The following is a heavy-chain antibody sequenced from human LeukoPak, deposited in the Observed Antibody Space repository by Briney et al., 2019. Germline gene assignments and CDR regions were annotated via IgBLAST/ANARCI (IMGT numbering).Heavy chain of an antibody. CDR1: GGSISSGSYY. CDR3: ARGGGQSHY. Sequence: SETLSLTCTVSGGSISSGSYYWSWIRQPAGKGLEWIGRIYTSGSTNYNPSLKSRVTISVDTSKNQFSLKLSSVTAADTAVYYCARGGGQSHYWGQGTLVTVSS. J-gene: IGHJ4*02. CDR2: IYTSGST. D-gene: IGHD3-10*01. V-gene: IGHV4-61*02.